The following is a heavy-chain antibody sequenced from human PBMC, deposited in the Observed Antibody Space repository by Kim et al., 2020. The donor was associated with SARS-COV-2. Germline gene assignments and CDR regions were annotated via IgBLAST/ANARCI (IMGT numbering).Heavy chain of an antibody. D-gene: IGHD2-15*01. Sequence: SVKVSCKASGGTFSSYAISWVRQAPGQGLEWMGGIIPIFGTANYAQKFQGRVTITADESTSTAYMELSSLRSEDTAVYYCARATGYCSGGSCYYGWFDPWGQGTLVTVSS. CDR1: GGTFSSYA. J-gene: IGHJ5*02. V-gene: IGHV1-69*13. CDR3: ARATGYCSGGSCYYGWFDP. CDR2: IIPIFGTA.